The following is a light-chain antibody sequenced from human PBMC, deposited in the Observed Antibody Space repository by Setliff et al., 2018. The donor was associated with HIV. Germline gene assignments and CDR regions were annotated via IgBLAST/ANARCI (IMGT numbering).Light chain of an antibody. CDR2: DVS. CDR1: SSDVGGYNY. J-gene: IGLJ2*01. Sequence: QSALTQPRSVSGSPGQSVTMSCTGTSSDVGGYNYVSWYQQHPGKAPKLMIYDVSKRPSGVPDRFSGSKSGNTAFLTIPGLQGEDEADYYCCSYAGSYTVLFGGGTKVTV. CDR3: CSYAGSYTVL. V-gene: IGLV2-11*01.